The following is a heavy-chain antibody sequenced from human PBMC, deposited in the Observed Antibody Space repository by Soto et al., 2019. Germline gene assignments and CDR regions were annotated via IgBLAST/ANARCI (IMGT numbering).Heavy chain of an antibody. D-gene: IGHD6-19*01. CDR1: GGSISNYY. Sequence: QVQLQESGPGLVKPSETLSLTCTVSGGSISNYYWSWIRQPPGKGLEWIGYIYYSGSTNYNPSLRSRVTISVDTSKYRFSLKLSSVTAADTAVYYCARSGAGTVDWYFDLWGRGTLGTVSS. V-gene: IGHV4-59*01. CDR2: IYYSGST. CDR3: ARSGAGTVDWYFDL. J-gene: IGHJ2*01.